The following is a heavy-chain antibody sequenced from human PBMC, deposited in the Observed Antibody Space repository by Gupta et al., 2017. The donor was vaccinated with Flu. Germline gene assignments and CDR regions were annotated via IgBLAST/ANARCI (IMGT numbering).Heavy chain of an antibody. CDR2: ISPSATTV. CDR1: FSDFY. D-gene: IGHD1-26*01. CDR3: AGDRGGRWEPMDY. Sequence: FSDFYMGWVRQAPGNRPEWISYISPSATTVYYADSVKGRFTTSRDNARNSLILEMNSLRADDTAVYYCAGDRGGRWEPMDYWGQGTLVTVSS. V-gene: IGHV3-11*01. J-gene: IGHJ4*02.